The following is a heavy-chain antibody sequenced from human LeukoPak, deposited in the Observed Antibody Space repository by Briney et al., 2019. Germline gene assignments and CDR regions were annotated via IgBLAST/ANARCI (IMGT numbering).Heavy chain of an antibody. CDR2: INHSGST. CDR1: GGSFSGYY. J-gene: IGHJ6*03. CDR3: ARELGSQRSYSYYMDV. Sequence: SETLSLTCAVYGGSFSGYYWSWIRQPPGKGLEWIGEINHSGSTNYNPSLKSRVTISVDTSKNQFSLKLSSVTAADTAVYYCARELGSQRSYSYYMDVWGKGTTVTVSS. V-gene: IGHV4-34*01. D-gene: IGHD1-26*01.